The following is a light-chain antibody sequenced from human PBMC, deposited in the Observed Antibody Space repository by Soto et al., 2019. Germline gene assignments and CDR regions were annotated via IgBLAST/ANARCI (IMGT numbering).Light chain of an antibody. J-gene: IGLJ1*01. V-gene: IGLV2-14*03. Sequence: QSVLTQPASVSGSPGQSITISCAGTSSDVGAYNYVSWYQHHPGKAPKLMIYDVNNRPSGDPNRFSGSKSGNTASLTISGLQAEDEAAYYCSSWTSGATYVFGSGTKLTVL. CDR3: SSWTSGATYV. CDR1: SSDVGAYNY. CDR2: DVN.